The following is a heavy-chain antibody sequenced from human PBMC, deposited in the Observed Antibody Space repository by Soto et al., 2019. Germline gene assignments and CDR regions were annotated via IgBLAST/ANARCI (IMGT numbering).Heavy chain of an antibody. V-gene: IGHV3-23*01. CDR2: IIGSGDTA. J-gene: IGHJ4*02. D-gene: IGHD4-17*01. Sequence: EVQLLEAGGGLVQPGGSLRLSCAASGFSFRDYGMSWVRQAPGKGLEWLSAIIGSGDTAYYADSVRGRFTISRDNSKNTLYLQLNAVGAEDTGIYYCAKDYDYGDSPPFGYWGQGTLVTVSS. CDR1: GFSFRDYG. CDR3: AKDYDYGDSPPFGY.